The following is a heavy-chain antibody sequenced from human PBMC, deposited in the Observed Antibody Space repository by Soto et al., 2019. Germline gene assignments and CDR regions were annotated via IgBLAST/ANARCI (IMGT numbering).Heavy chain of an antibody. Sequence: TLSLTCAISGDSINSSHSWTWVRQPPGKGLEWIGEAHHGGTNSNPSLKTRVTILLDESKNQFSLKLNSVTAADTAIYYCARERVSWFGDLLPLGLDVWGQGTMVTVSS. CDR2: AHHGGT. CDR3: ARERVSWFGDLLPLGLDV. J-gene: IGHJ6*02. CDR1: GDSINSSHS. D-gene: IGHD3-10*01. V-gene: IGHV4-4*02.